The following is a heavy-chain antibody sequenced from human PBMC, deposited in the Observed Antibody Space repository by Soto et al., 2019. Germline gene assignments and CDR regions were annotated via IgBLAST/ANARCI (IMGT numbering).Heavy chain of an antibody. CDR1: GGSISSYY. V-gene: IGHV4-59*08. J-gene: IGHJ5*02. CDR2: IYYSGST. D-gene: IGHD5-12*01. Sequence: QVQLQESGPGLVKPSETLSLTCTVSGGSISSYYWSWIRQPPGKGLEWSGYIYYSGSTNYNPSLKGRVTIAVDTSKNQFSLKLSSVTAADTAVYYCAGLGGGLRLRWFDPWGRGALVTVSS. CDR3: AGLGGGLRLRWFDP.